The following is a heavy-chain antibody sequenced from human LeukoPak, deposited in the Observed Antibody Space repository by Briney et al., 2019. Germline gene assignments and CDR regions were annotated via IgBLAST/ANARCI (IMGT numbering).Heavy chain of an antibody. CDR1: GFTFSTYA. CDR2: ISYDGTNK. J-gene: IGHJ6*03. D-gene: IGHD6-6*01. V-gene: IGHV3-30-3*02. CDR3: AKLVEYSSSMDV. Sequence: GGSLRLSCTASGFTFSTYAMHWVRQAPGKGLEWVAVISYDGTNKYYADSMKGRFTISRDNSKNTLYLQMNSLRAEDTAVYYCAKLVEYSSSMDVWGKGTTVTVSS.